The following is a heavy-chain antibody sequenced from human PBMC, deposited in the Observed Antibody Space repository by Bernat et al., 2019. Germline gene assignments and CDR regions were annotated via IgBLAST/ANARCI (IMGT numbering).Heavy chain of an antibody. CDR2: IYYSGST. CDR1: GGSISSYY. CDR3: ARDHLRFDY. Sequence: QVQLQESGPGLVKPSETLSLTCTVSGGSISSYYWSWIRQPPGKGLEWIGYIYYSGSTNYNPSLKSRVTISVDTSKNQFSLKLSSVTAADTAVYYCARDHLRFDYWGQGTLVTVSS. J-gene: IGHJ4*02. V-gene: IGHV4-59*01.